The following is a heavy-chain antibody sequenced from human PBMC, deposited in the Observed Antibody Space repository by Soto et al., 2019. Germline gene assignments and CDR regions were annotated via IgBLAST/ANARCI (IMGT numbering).Heavy chain of an antibody. CDR2: IYYSGST. CDR1: GGSISSSSYY. D-gene: IGHD5-18*01. V-gene: IGHV4-39*01. Sequence: SETLSLTCTVSGGSISSSSYYWGWIRQPPGKGLEWIGSIYYSGSTYYNPSLKSRVTISVDTSKNQFSLKLSSVTAADTAVYYCARRNYVDTAMVYYYGMDVWGQGTTVTVSS. CDR3: ARRNYVDTAMVYYYGMDV. J-gene: IGHJ6*02.